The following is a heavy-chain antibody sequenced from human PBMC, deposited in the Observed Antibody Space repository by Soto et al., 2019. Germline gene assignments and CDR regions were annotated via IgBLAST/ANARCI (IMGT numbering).Heavy chain of an antibody. CDR3: ASGIHLWLRRINNGYSG. CDR1: GGTFSTYA. D-gene: IGHD5-12*01. Sequence: QVQLVQSGAEVKKPESSVKVSCKAPGGTFSTYAISWVRQAPGQGLEWMGGIIPMFGTANYAQRFQDRVTITADEPTNTVYIELSSLRSEDTAVYFCASGIHLWLRRINNGYSGWGQGTLVTVSS. CDR2: IIPMFGTA. V-gene: IGHV1-69*12. J-gene: IGHJ4*02.